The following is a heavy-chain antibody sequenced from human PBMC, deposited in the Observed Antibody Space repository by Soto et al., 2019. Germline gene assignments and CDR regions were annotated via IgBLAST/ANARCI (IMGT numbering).Heavy chain of an antibody. Sequence: SVKVSCKASGGTFSSYAISWVRQAPGQGLEWMGGIIPIFGTANYAQKFQGRVTITADESTSTAYMELSSLRSEDTAVYYCASNAWYYYDSSGYYYKTSSYYDIDAWGHATTVT. V-gene: IGHV1-69*13. CDR2: IIPIFGTA. J-gene: IGHJ6*02. D-gene: IGHD3-22*01. CDR3: ASNAWYYYDSSGYYYKTSSYYDIDA. CDR1: GGTFSSYA.